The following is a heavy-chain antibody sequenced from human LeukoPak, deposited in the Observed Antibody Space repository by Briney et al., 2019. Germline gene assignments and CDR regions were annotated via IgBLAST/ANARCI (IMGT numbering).Heavy chain of an antibody. Sequence: GGSLRLSCAASGFTVSSNYMSWVRQAPGKGLEWVSAIYSGGTTYYADSVRGRFTISRDNSKNTLFLQMNSLRAEDTALYYCATNSGWNYFDYWGQGTLVTVPS. CDR2: IYSGGTT. V-gene: IGHV3-53*01. CDR1: GFTVSSNY. D-gene: IGHD5-12*01. CDR3: ATNSGWNYFDY. J-gene: IGHJ4*02.